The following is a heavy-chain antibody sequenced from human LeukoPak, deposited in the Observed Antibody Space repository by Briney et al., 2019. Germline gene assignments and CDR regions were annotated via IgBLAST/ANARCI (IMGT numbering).Heavy chain of an antibody. V-gene: IGHV1-24*01. CDR1: GYTLTELS. D-gene: IGHD3-9*01. CDR2: FDPEDGET. CDR3: APYPRWRYYDILTGYRGAAFDI. J-gene: IGHJ3*02. Sequence: ASVKVSCKVSGYTLTELSMHWVRQAPGKGLEWMGGFDPEDGETIYAQKFQGRVTMTEDTSTDTAYMELSSLRSEDTAVYYCAPYPRWRYYDILTGYRGAAFDIWGQGTMVTVSS.